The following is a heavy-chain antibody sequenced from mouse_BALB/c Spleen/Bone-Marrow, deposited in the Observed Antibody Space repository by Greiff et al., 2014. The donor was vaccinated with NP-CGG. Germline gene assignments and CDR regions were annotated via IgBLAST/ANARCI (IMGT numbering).Heavy chain of an antibody. V-gene: IGHV5-4*02. Sequence: EVNLVESGGGLVKPGGSLKLSCAASGFTFSDYYMYWVRQTPEKRLEWVATISDGGSYTDYPGSVKGRFTVSRDNAKNNLYLQRSSLKSEDTAMCYCARTYRPFALDYWGQGTSVTVSS. D-gene: IGHD2-14*01. J-gene: IGHJ4*01. CDR3: ARTYRPFALDY. CDR2: ISDGGSYT. CDR1: GFTFSDYY.